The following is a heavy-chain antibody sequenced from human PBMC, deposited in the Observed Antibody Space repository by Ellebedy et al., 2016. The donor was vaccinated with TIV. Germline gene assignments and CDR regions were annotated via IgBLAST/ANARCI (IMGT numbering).Heavy chain of an antibody. CDR2: IWHDGESK. Sequence: GESLKISXAASGFPFSSCGMHWVRQAPGKGLEWVAFIWHDGESKDYVDSVKGRFTISRDNSKNTLYLQMSSLRAEDMAVYYCTRDFHGGYMDVWGKGTTVTVSS. V-gene: IGHV3-33*01. J-gene: IGHJ6*03. CDR3: TRDFHGGYMDV. CDR1: GFPFSSCG. D-gene: IGHD2-15*01.